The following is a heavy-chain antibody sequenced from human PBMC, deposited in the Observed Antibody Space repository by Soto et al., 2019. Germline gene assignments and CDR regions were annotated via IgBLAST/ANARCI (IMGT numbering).Heavy chain of an antibody. CDR1: GSRFSNYV. CDR2: IIPIFNTT. Sequence: QVQLVQSGAEVKTPGSSLKVSCTVSGSRFSNYVISWVRQAPGHGLEWLGRIIPIFNTTQYAQKFQGRVIITADKSTNTASLELSSLRSDDTAVYYCAREGRGKKAGYNGLVSLGYWGQGTLVTVSS. V-gene: IGHV1-69*06. CDR3: AREGRGKKAGYNGLVSLGY. J-gene: IGHJ4*02. D-gene: IGHD2-2*02.